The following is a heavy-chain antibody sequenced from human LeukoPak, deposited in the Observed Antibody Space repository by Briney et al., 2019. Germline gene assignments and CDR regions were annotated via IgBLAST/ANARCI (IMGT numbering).Heavy chain of an antibody. CDR3: ARDAEGAFYGSGSSYFDY. V-gene: IGHV3-53*01. J-gene: IGHJ4*02. Sequence: GGSLRLSCAASGFTVSSNYMSWVRQAPGKGLEWVSVIYSGGSTYYADSVKGRFTISRDNSKNTLYLQMNSLRAEDTAVYYCARDAEGAFYGSGSSYFDYWGQGTLVTVSS. D-gene: IGHD3-10*01. CDR1: GFTVSSNY. CDR2: IYSGGST.